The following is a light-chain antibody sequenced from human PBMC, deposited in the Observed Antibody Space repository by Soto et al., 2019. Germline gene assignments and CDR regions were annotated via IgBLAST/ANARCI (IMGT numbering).Light chain of an antibody. CDR3: QQYGSSPIT. J-gene: IGKJ5*01. V-gene: IGKV3-20*01. CDR1: QSLTSRY. CDR2: GAS. Sequence: EIVLTQSPGTLSLSPVERATLSCRASQSLTSRYLAWYRQKPGQAPRLLIYGASSRATGIPDRFSGSGSGTDFTLTISRLEPEDFAVYYCQQYGSSPITFGQGTRLEI.